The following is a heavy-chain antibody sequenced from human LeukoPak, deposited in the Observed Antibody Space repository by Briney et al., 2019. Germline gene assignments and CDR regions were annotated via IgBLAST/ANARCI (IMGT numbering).Heavy chain of an antibody. D-gene: IGHD3-10*01. CDR2: INTETGNP. CDR3: ARGGYYGGSGTYGFFDY. V-gene: IGHV7-4-1*02. Sequence: GASVKVSCKASGYTFISYAMNWVRQAPGQGLEWMGWINTETGNPTYAQGFTGQFVFSVVTSVNTAYLQISSLRTEDTAVYYCARGGYYGGSGTYGFFDYWGQGSLVTVSS. J-gene: IGHJ4*02. CDR1: GYTFISYA.